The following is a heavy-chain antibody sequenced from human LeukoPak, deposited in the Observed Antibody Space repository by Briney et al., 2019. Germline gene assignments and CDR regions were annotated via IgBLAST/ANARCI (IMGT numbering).Heavy chain of an antibody. Sequence: GGSLRLSCAASGFKFDAYPMSWVRHAXXXXXEWVSSISDSGGSTHYAESVRGRFSLSRDNFEKTLHLQMNRLRAEDTAVYYCAKGKINHDGAFDIWGQGTMVTVSS. V-gene: IGHV3-23*01. CDR1: GFKFDAYP. D-gene: IGHD1-14*01. CDR2: ISDSGGST. CDR3: AKGKINHDGAFDI. J-gene: IGHJ3*02.